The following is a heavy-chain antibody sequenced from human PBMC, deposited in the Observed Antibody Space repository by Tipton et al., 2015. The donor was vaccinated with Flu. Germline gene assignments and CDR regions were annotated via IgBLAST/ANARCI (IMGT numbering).Heavy chain of an antibody. V-gene: IGHV3-64*02. CDR3: ARGMNSGLVDV. CDR1: GFTFSDYA. Sequence: QLVQSGAEVKKPGDSLKISCAASGFTFSDYAMHWVRQAPGKGLEYVSAISSSGDNTYYADSVKGRFTISRDNSKNTLYLQMGSLRADDMAVYYCARGMNSGLVDVWGQGTTVTVSS. J-gene: IGHJ6*02. D-gene: IGHD2/OR15-2a*01. CDR2: ISSSGDNT.